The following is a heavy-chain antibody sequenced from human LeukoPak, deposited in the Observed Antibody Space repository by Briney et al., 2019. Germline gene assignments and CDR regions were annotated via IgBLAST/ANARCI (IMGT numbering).Heavy chain of an antibody. CDR3: ANLWFGELSSAGPYYYGMDV. CDR2: ISYDGSNK. D-gene: IGHD3-10*01. Sequence: PGGSLRLSCAASGFTFSSYAMHWVRQAPGKGLEWVAVISYDGSNKYYADSVKGRFTISRDNSKNTLYLQMNSLRAEDTAVYYCANLWFGELSSAGPYYYGMDVWGKGTTVTVSS. CDR1: GFTFSSYA. V-gene: IGHV3-30*04. J-gene: IGHJ6*04.